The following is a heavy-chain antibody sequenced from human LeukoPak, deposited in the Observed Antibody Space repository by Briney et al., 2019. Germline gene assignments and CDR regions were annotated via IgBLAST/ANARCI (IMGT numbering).Heavy chain of an antibody. V-gene: IGHV3-30-3*01. D-gene: IGHD2-2*01. CDR2: ISYDGSNK. CDR1: GFTFSSYA. Sequence: PGGSLRLSCAASGFTFSSYAMHWVRRAPGRGLEWVAVISYDGSNKYYADSVKGRFTISRDNSKNTLYLQMNSLRAEDTAVYYCARDYCSSTSCYFYYYYGMDVWGQGTTVTVSS. J-gene: IGHJ6*02. CDR3: ARDYCSSTSCYFYYYYGMDV.